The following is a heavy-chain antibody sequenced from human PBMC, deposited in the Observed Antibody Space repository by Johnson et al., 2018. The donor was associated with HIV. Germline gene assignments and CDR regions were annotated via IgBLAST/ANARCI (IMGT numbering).Heavy chain of an antibody. CDR2: ISYYGSNK. V-gene: IGHV3-30*04. J-gene: IGHJ3*02. Sequence: QVQLVESGGGVVQPGRSLRLSCAASGFTFSSYAMHWVRQAPGKGLEWVAVISYYGSNKYYADFVKGRFTISRDNSKNTLYLQMDSLTVEDTAVYYCARVARDLFDAFAIWGQGTMGTVSS. CDR1: GFTFSSYA. CDR3: ARVARDLFDAFAI.